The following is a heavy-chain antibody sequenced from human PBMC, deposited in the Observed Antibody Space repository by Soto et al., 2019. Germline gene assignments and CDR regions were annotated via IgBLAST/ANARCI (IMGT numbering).Heavy chain of an antibody. J-gene: IGHJ4*02. Sequence: GGSLRLSCAASGFSFSTSGMHWVRQPPGKGLEWVSAFWYDGSNKYYADSVKGRFTVSRDISKNALYLQMNSLRAEDTAIYYCVRDSKWFGNSFLHYWGQGTLVTVSS. CDR1: GFSFSTSG. CDR2: FWYDGSNK. V-gene: IGHV3-33*01. CDR3: VRDSKWFGNSFLHY. D-gene: IGHD3-10*01.